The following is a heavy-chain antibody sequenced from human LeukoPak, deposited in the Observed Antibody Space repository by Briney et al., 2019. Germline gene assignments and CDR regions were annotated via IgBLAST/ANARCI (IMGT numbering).Heavy chain of an antibody. CDR3: ARDPGLVGASYSFDY. CDR2: INPNSGGT. J-gene: IGHJ4*02. D-gene: IGHD1-26*01. V-gene: IGHV1-2*02. Sequence: ASVKVSCKASGYTFTGYYMHWVRQVPGQGLEWMGWINPNSGGTNYAQKFQGRVTMTRDTSISTAYMELSRLRSDDTAVYYCARDPGLVGASYSFDYWGQGTLVTVSS. CDR1: GYTFTGYY.